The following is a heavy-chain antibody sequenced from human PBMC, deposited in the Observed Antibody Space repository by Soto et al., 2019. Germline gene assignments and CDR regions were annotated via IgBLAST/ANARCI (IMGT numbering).Heavy chain of an antibody. CDR2: IKGDGSEK. Sequence: EVQLVESGGGLVQPGGSLRLSCAASGFTFSSYWMNWVRQAPGKGLEWVANIKGDGSEKYFVDSVKGRFIISRDNAKNSLYLEMNSLRAEDTAVYYCARDLGRTAAGYYYYYAKDVWGQGTTVTVSS. CDR1: GFTFSSYW. CDR3: ARDLGRTAAGYYYYYAKDV. J-gene: IGHJ6*02. D-gene: IGHD2-2*01. V-gene: IGHV3-7*01.